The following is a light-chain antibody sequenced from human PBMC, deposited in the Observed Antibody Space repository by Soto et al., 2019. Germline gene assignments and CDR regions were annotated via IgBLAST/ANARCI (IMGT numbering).Light chain of an antibody. CDR2: EVS. CDR1: NSDVGLYDF. Sequence: VLTQPASVSGTPGQSITISCTGSNSDVGLYDFVSWYQHHPGRAPKLIVSEVSHRPSGISNRFSGSKSGNTASLTISGLQSEDEADYYCISYTSDDVRYVFGTGTKVTVL. V-gene: IGLV2-14*01. CDR3: ISYTSDDVRYV. J-gene: IGLJ1*01.